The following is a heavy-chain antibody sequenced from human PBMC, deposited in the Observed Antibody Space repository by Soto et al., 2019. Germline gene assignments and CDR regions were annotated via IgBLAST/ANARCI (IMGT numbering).Heavy chain of an antibody. J-gene: IGHJ6*01. V-gene: IGHV3-33*01. CDR2: IWYDASKK. CDR1: GFPFGGYG. CDR3: EICSGGSCYGSEYGMEV. Sequence: VGSLRLAYGSSGFPFGGYGSHLVSQSPGKGLECVAVIWYDASKKYYADSVKGRLTIYRENSKNTLYLQMKSLRAEDTAVYDCEICSGGSCYGSEYGMEVWGLGTTVKVYS. D-gene: IGHD2-15*01.